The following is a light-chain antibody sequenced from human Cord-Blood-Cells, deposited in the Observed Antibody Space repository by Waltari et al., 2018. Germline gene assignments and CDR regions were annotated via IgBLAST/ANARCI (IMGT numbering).Light chain of an antibody. CDR1: PIVSSSY. V-gene: IGKV3D-20*01. CDR3: QRYVSSPYT. J-gene: IGKJ2*01. Sequence: EIVLTQSPATLSLSPGERATLPCGASPIVSSSYLAWYQQKPGLTPRLLIYDASSKATGIPDRFSGSGYGTDFTHNISRLGPEDFAVFYCQRYVSSPYTFGQGTKLEIK. CDR2: DAS.